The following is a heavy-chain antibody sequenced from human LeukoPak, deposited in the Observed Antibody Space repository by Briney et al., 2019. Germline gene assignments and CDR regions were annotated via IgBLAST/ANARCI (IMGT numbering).Heavy chain of an antibody. CDR3: AILYGGNSVVFVI. Sequence: SETLSLTCTVSGGSISSYYWSWIRQPPGKGLEWIGYIYYSGSTNYNPSLKSRVTISVDTSKNQFSLKLSSVTAADTAVYYCAILYGGNSVVFVIWGQGTMVTVS. CDR1: GGSISSYY. J-gene: IGHJ3*02. CDR2: IYYSGST. D-gene: IGHD4-23*01. V-gene: IGHV4-59*01.